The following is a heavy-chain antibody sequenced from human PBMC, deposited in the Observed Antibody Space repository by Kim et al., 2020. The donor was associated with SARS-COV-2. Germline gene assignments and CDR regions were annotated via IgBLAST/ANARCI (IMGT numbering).Heavy chain of an antibody. CDR2: T. V-gene: IGHV4-31*02. J-gene: IGHJ5*02. CDR3: ARATGIGWFDP. Sequence: TYYNPSLKSRVTISVDTSKNQFSLKLSSVTAADTAVYYCARATGIGWFDPWGQGTLVTVSS. D-gene: IGHD6-13*01.